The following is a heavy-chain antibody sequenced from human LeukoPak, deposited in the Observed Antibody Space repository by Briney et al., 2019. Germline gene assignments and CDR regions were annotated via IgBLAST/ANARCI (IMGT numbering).Heavy chain of an antibody. D-gene: IGHD1-14*01. Sequence: SETLSHTCTVSGVSISSYYWSWIRQPPGKGLEWIGYIYYSGSTNYNPSLKSRVTISVDTSKNQFSLKLSSVTAADTAVYYCASHQYPEYYFDYWGQGTLVTVSS. V-gene: IGHV4-59*08. CDR3: ASHQYPEYYFDY. J-gene: IGHJ4*02. CDR1: GVSISSYY. CDR2: IYYSGST.